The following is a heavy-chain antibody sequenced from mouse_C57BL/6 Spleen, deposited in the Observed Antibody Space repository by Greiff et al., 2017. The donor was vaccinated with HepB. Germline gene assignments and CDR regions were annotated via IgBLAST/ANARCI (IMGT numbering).Heavy chain of an antibody. J-gene: IGHJ2*01. D-gene: IGHD1-1*01. CDR1: GYTFTSYW. Sequence: QVQLQQPGAELVMPGASVKLSCKASGYTFTSYWMHWVKQRPGQGLEWIGEIDPSDSYTNYNQKFKGKSTLTVDKSSSTAYMQLSSLTSEDSAVYYCARWGSSPYFDYWGQGTTLTVSS. V-gene: IGHV1-69*01. CDR3: ARWGSSPYFDY. CDR2: IDPSDSYT.